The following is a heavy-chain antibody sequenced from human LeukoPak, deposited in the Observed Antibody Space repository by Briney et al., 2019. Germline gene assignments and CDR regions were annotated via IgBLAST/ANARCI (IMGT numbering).Heavy chain of an antibody. CDR3: ARHYASGTYSNADY. J-gene: IGHJ4*02. CDR2: IKQDGSEK. CDR1: GFTFSSYW. V-gene: IGHV3-7*03. D-gene: IGHD3-10*01. Sequence: PGGSLRLSCAASGFTFSSYWMSWVRQAPGKGLEWVANIKQDGSEKYYVDSVKGRFTISRDNSKNTLYLQMNSLRAEDTAVYYCARHYASGTYSNADYWGQGTLVTVSS.